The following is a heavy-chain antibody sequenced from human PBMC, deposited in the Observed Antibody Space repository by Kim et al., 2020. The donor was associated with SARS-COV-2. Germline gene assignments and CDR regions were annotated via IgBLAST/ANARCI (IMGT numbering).Heavy chain of an antibody. CDR1: GDSITSESSH. V-gene: IGHV4-39*01. CDR2: VSKDGKT. J-gene: IGHJ4*02. D-gene: IGHD1-7*01. Sequence: SETLSLTCTVSGDSITSESSHWGWIRQPPGKGLEWIGSVSKDGKTYYNPSLGSRLTMSIDTSKAQFSLRLGSVTAADTGLYFCARHLATGTGRGMNDFWGRGALVIVSS. CDR3: ARHLATGTGRGMNDF.